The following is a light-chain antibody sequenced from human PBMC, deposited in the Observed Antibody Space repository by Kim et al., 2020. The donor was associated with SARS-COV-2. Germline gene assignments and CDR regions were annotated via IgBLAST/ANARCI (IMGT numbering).Light chain of an antibody. V-gene: IGLV3-21*04. CDR3: QVWDSVNDHHYV. CDR2: YDT. CDR1: IIGTKR. J-gene: IGLJ1*01. Sequence: SYELTQPPSVSVAPGKTARITCGGDIIGTKRVHWYQQKPGQAPVLVIYYDTDRPSGIPERFSGSSSGNTATLTISRVDAGDEADYYCQVWDSVNDHHYVFGTGTKVTVL.